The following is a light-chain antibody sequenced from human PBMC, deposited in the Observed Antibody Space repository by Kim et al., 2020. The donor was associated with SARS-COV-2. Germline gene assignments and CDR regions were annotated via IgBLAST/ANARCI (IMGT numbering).Light chain of an antibody. J-gene: IGKJ1*01. V-gene: IGKV1-27*01. CDR2: AAS. Sequence: DIQMTQSPSSLSASVGDRVTITCRASQGITSSLAWYQQKPGKVPKLLIYAASGLQSGVPSRFSGSGSGTDFTLTISSLQPEDVATYYCQKYNSYPWTFGQGTKVEIK. CDR1: QGITSS. CDR3: QKYNSYPWT.